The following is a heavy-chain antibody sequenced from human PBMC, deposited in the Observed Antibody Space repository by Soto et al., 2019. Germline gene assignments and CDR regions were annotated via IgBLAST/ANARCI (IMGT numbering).Heavy chain of an antibody. CDR2: ISSSSSYI. V-gene: IGHV3-21*01. CDR3: ARVVAVAGTDYYYYYGMDV. D-gene: IGHD6-19*01. CDR1: GFTFISYS. Sequence: GGSLRLSCAASGFTFISYSMNFFRHSPFKWLEWVSSISSSSSYIYYADSVKGRFTISRDNAKNSLYLQMNSLRAEDTAVYYCARVVAVAGTDYYYYYGMDVWGQGTTVTVSS. J-gene: IGHJ6*02.